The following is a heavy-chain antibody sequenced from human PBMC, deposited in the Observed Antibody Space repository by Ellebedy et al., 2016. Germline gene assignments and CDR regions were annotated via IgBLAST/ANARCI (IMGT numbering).Heavy chain of an antibody. J-gene: IGHJ6*02. CDR2: TYYRSKWYN. CDR3: ARAGITMVRGVIITDYYYGMDV. V-gene: IGHV6-1*01. CDR1: GDSVSSNSAA. Sequence: SETLSLXXAISGDSVSSNSAAWNWIRQSPSRGLEWLGRTYYRSKWYNDYAVSVKSRITINPDTSKNQFSLQLNSVTPEDTAVYYCARAGITMVRGVIITDYYYGMDVWGQGTTVTVSS. D-gene: IGHD3-10*01.